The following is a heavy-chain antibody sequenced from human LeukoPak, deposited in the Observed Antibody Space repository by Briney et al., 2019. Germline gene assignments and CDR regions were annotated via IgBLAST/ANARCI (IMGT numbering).Heavy chain of an antibody. D-gene: IGHD3-10*01. CDR2: IYYSGST. V-gene: IGHV4-61*01. CDR1: GGSVSSGSYY. J-gene: IGHJ4*02. CDR3: ARVGERFRVFDY. Sequence: PSETLSLTCTVSGGSVSSGSYYWSWIRQPPGKGLEWIGYIYYSGSTNYNPSLKSRVTISVDTSKNQFSLKLSSVTAADTAVYYCARVGERFRVFDYWGQGTLVTVSS.